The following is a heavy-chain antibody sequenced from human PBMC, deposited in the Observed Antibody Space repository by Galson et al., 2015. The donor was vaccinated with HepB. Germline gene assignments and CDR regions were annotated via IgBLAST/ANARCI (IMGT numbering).Heavy chain of an antibody. CDR2: FYPGDSDT. J-gene: IGHJ4*02. Sequence: QSGAEVKKPGESLKISCKGSGYNFASYWIGWVRQMPGKGLEWMGIFYPGDSDTRYSPSFQGQVTISADKSISTAYLQWSSLKAADTAIYYCVTGRTPFYFHYWGQGTLVTVSS. V-gene: IGHV5-51*03. D-gene: IGHD2-8*02. CDR1: GYNFASYW. CDR3: VTGRTPFYFHY.